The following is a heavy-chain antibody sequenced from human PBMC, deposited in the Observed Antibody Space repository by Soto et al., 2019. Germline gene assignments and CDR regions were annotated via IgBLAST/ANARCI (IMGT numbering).Heavy chain of an antibody. CDR1: GGSISSTQW. D-gene: IGHD3-10*01. CDR3: ARDANFGSENSKFWAFDF. V-gene: IGHV4-4*02. J-gene: IGHJ3*01. CDR2: THHSGHT. Sequence: QVHLQESGPGLVNPSGTVSLTCAVSGGSISSTQWWTWVRQPPGKGLEWIGETHHSGHTIYNPSLNSRVTISLDKSKNQFSLKLTSVTAADTAVYYCARDANFGSENSKFWAFDFWGQGTVVTVS.